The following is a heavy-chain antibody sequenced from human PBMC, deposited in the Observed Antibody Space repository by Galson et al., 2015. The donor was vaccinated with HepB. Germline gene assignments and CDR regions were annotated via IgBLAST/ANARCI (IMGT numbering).Heavy chain of an antibody. Sequence: ETLSLTCTVSGYSISSGYYWGWIRQPPGKGLEWIGSIYHSGSTYYNPSLKSRVTISVDTSKNQFSLKLSSVTVADTAVYYCARGRQTTVTTYGYWGQGTLVTVSS. J-gene: IGHJ4*02. D-gene: IGHD4-17*01. V-gene: IGHV4-38-2*02. CDR2: IYHSGST. CDR1: GYSISSGYY. CDR3: ARGRQTTVTTYGY.